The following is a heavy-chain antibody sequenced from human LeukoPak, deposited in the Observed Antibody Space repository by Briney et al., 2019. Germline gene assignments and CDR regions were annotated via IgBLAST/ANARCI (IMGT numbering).Heavy chain of an antibody. CDR1: GGSISSYS. CDR2: IYYSGST. D-gene: IGHD4-17*01. Sequence: SETLSLTCTVSGGSISSYSWSWIRQPPGKGLEWIGYIYYSGSTNYNPSLKSRVTISVDTSKNQFSLKLSSVTAADTAVYYCARDLLRPYAFDIWGQGTMVTVSS. CDR3: ARDLLRPYAFDI. J-gene: IGHJ3*02. V-gene: IGHV4-59*01.